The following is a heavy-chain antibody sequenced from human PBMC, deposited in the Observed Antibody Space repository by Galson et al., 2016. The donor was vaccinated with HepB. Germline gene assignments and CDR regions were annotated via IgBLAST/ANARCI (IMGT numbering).Heavy chain of an antibody. D-gene: IGHD2-15*01. CDR1: GGSISSNNW. J-gene: IGHJ6*02. Sequence: SETLSLTCAVSGGSISSNNWWSWVRQPPGKGLEWIGQIFHSGSTNYNPSLKSRVTISLDKSQNHFSLRLSSVVAADTAVYYCARGNGGTCFTPPCFYGMDVWGQGTTVTVSS. V-gene: IGHV4-4*02. CDR3: ARGNGGTCFTPPCFYGMDV. CDR2: IFHSGST.